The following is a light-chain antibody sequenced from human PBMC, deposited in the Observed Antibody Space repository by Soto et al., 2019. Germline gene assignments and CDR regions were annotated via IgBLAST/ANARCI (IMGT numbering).Light chain of an antibody. CDR3: SSYTSSSTLAV. CDR1: SSDVGGYNY. Sequence: QSALTQPASVSGSPGQSITISCTGTSSDVGGYNYVSWYQQHPGKAPKLMIYDVSNRPSGVSNRFSGSKSGNTSSLTISGLHAEDAADYYCSSYTSSSTLAVFGTGTKLTVL. CDR2: DVS. V-gene: IGLV2-14*01. J-gene: IGLJ1*01.